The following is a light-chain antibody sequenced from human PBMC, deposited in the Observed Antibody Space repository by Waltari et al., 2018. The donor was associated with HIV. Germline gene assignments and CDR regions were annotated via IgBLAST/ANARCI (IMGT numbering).Light chain of an antibody. J-gene: IGKJ4*01. CDR3: QQYGSSPLT. CDR1: QNVISNS. CDR2: GAS. Sequence: EIVLTQSPGTLSLSPGERATLSCRASQNVISNSLTWYQQIPGQAPRLHIYGASSRATGIPDRFSGSGSGTDFTLSITRLEPEDFAVYYCQQYGSSPLTFGGGTKVEIK. V-gene: IGKV3-20*01.